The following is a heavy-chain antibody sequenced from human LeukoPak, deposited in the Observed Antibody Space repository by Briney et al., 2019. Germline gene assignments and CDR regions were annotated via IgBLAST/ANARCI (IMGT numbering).Heavy chain of an antibody. J-gene: IGHJ4*02. V-gene: IGHV4-34*01. CDR3: ARRDFALFGVIASFDS. CDR1: GESFSGFY. D-gene: IGHD3-3*01. Sequence: SETLSLTCGVYGESFSGFYWSWIRQTPGKGLQWIGEINHSGDINYNPSLESRVTISVDTSKRQFSLRLSSVTAADTAVYYCARRDFALFGVIASFDSWGQGTRVTISS. CDR2: INHSGDI.